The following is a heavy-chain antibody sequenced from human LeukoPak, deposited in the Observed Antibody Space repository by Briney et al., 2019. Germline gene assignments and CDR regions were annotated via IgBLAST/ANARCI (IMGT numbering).Heavy chain of an antibody. CDR3: ARGRNFDWLLYYFGY. Sequence: ASVTVTCKASGYTFTSYDFNWVRQATGQGLEWMGWMNPNSGNTGYAQKFQGRVTMTRNTSISTAYMELSSLRSEDTAVYYCARGRNFDWLLYYFGYWGQGTLVTVSS. J-gene: IGHJ4*02. CDR1: GYTFTSYD. CDR2: MNPNSGNT. V-gene: IGHV1-8*01. D-gene: IGHD3-9*01.